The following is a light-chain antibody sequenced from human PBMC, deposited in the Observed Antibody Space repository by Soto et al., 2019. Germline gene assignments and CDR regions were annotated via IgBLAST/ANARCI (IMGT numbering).Light chain of an antibody. CDR3: QQRSQWPWT. J-gene: IGKJ1*01. CDR1: QSVSID. CDR2: DAS. V-gene: IGKV3-11*01. Sequence: EIVLTQSPATLSLSPGERATLSCRASQSVSIDLAWYQQKPGQAPRLLIYDASNRATGIAARFSGGGSGTDFTLTISSPEPEDFAVYYCQQRSQWPWTFGQGTKV.